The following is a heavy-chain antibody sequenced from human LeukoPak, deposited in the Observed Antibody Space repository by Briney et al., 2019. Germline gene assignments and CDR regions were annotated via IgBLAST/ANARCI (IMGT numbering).Heavy chain of an antibody. J-gene: IGHJ6*03. CDR2: ITSSGATK. D-gene: IGHD3-16*01. V-gene: IGHV3-48*03. Sequence: GGSLTLSCAASGFSFSDYDKNWVRQAPGKGPEWVSYITSSGATKDYADSVKGRFTISRDNAKTSLYLQMNSLRVEDTAVYYCSRELMIKELYYSYYIYVWGKGAPVTVSS. CDR3: SRELMIKELYYSYYIYV. CDR1: GFSFSDYD.